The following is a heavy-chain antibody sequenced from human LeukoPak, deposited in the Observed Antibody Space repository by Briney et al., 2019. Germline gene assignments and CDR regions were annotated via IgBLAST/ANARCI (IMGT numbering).Heavy chain of an antibody. CDR3: ARTTVTTKGAMDV. CDR2: ISSSSSYI. V-gene: IGHV3-21*01. CDR1: GFTFSSYS. J-gene: IGHJ6*04. D-gene: IGHD4-17*01. Sequence: GGSLRLSCAASGFTFSSYSMNWVRQAPGRGLEWVSSISSSSSYIYYADSVKGRFTISRDNAKSSLYLQMNSLRAEDTAVYYCARTTVTTKGAMDVWGKGTTVTVSS.